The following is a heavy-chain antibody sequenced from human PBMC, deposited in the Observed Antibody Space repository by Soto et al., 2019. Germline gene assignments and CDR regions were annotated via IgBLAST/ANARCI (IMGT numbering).Heavy chain of an antibody. CDR1: GFSLSTDAVG. CDR2: IYWDDVR. CDR3: AHRPARRGDTGYDFDY. J-gene: IGHJ4*02. V-gene: IGHV2-5*02. Sequence: QITLKESGPTLVKPTQTLTLTCTFSGFSLSTDAVGVGWIRQPPGKALEWLALIYWDDVRRYSPSLKTRLTITKDTSKNQVVLTMTNMDPVDTATFYCAHRPARRGDTGYDFDYWGQGTLVTVAS. D-gene: IGHD5-12*01.